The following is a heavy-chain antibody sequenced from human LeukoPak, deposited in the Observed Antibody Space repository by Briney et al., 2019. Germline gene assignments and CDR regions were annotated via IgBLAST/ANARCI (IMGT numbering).Heavy chain of an antibody. CDR1: GGSFSGYY. V-gene: IGHV4-34*01. CDR3: ARGGGIVVVPAAMGYAFDI. J-gene: IGHJ3*02. Sequence: PSETLSLTCAVYGGSFSGYYWSWIRQPPGKGLEWIGEINLSGSTNYNPSLKSRVTISVDTSKNQFSLKLSSVTAADTAVYYCARGGGIVVVPAAMGYAFDIWGQGTMVTVSS. CDR2: INLSGST. D-gene: IGHD2-2*01.